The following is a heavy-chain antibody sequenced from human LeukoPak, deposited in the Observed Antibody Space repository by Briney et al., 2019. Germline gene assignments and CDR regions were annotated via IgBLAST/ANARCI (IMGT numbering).Heavy chain of an antibody. J-gene: IGHJ6*02. CDR1: GGSISSSSYY. V-gene: IGHV4-39*01. CDR2: IYYSGST. D-gene: IGHD5-12*01. Sequence: SETLSLTCTVSGGSISSSSYYWGWIRQPPGKGLEWIGSIYYSGSTYCNPSLKSRVTISVDTSKNQFSLKLSSVTAADTAVYYCARRGSGYDLGYYYGMDVWGQGTTVTVSS. CDR3: ARRGSGYDLGYYYGMDV.